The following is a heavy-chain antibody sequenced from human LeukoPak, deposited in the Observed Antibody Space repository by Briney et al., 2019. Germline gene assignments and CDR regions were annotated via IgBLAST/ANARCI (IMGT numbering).Heavy chain of an antibody. CDR2: INHSGST. CDR3: ARDTDIAAYDV. Sequence: SETLSLTCAVYGGSFSGYYWSWIRQPPGKGLEWIGEINHSGSTNYNPSLKSRVTISVDTSKNQFSLQLNSVTPEDTAVYYCARDTDIAAYDVWGKGTTVTVSS. CDR1: GGSFSGYY. V-gene: IGHV4-34*01. D-gene: IGHD6-13*01. J-gene: IGHJ6*04.